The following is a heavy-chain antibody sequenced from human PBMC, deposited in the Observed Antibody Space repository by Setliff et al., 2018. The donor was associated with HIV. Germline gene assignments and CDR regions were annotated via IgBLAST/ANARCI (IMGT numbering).Heavy chain of an antibody. Sequence: ASVKVSCKASGYTFTGYYMHWVRQAPGQGLEWMGWINPNSGGTNYAQKFQGRVTMTRDTSISTAYMELRRLSSDDTAVYYCARADVLLCGYWGQGTLVTVSS. CDR2: INPNSGGT. D-gene: IGHD3-16*01. CDR3: ARADVLLCGY. CDR1: GYTFTGYY. J-gene: IGHJ4*02. V-gene: IGHV1-2*02.